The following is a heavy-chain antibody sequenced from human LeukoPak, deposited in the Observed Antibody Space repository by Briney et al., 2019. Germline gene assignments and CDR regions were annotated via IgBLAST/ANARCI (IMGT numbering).Heavy chain of an antibody. CDR2: INHSGST. CDR3: ARGQIRDGYNYDEY. D-gene: IGHD5-24*01. CDR1: GGSFSGYY. V-gene: IGHV4-34*01. J-gene: IGHJ4*02. Sequence: PSETLSLTCAVYGGSFSGYYWSWIRQPPGKGLEWIGEINHSGSTNYNPSLKSRVTISVDTSENQFSLKLSSVTAVDTAVYYCARGQIRDGYNYDEYWGQGTLVTVSS.